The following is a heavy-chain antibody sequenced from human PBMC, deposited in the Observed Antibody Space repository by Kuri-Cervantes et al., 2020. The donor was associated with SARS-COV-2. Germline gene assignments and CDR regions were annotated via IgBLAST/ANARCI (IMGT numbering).Heavy chain of an antibody. CDR1: GFTVSSNY. Sequence: GESLKISCAASGFTVSSNYMSWVRQAPGKGLEWVSVIYSGGSTYYADSVKGRFTTSRDNSKNTLYLQMNSLRAEDTAVYYCATALIVATVDYWGQGTLVTVSS. D-gene: IGHD5-12*01. J-gene: IGHJ4*02. V-gene: IGHV3-53*05. CDR2: IYSGGST. CDR3: ATALIVATVDY.